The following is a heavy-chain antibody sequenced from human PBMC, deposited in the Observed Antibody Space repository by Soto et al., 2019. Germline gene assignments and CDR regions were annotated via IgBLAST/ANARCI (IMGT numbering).Heavy chain of an antibody. Sequence: QVQLQQWGAGLLKPSETLSLTCAVYDGSSNNYYWSWIRQPPGKGLEWIGEINHSGSTNYNASLKSRVTISEDTSKMQVSLGLRFVTAADTALYYCARGGLIRGVLYYWGQGTLVTVSS. CDR1: DGSSNNYY. CDR3: ARGGLIRGVLYY. V-gene: IGHV4-34*01. D-gene: IGHD3-10*01. CDR2: INHSGST. J-gene: IGHJ4*02.